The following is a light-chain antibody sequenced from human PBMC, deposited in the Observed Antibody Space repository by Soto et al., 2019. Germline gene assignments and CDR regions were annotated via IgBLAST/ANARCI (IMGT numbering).Light chain of an antibody. CDR1: QSVFNNH. CDR2: GAS. Sequence: DIVLTQSPDTLSLSRGERVTITCRASQSVFNNHIGWYQQKPGQAPRRLIFGASFRATGIPDRFSGSGSGTDFTLTISRLEPEDFAVYYCQQYGSSPTTFGQGTKVDIK. V-gene: IGKV3-20*01. CDR3: QQYGSSPTT. J-gene: IGKJ1*01.